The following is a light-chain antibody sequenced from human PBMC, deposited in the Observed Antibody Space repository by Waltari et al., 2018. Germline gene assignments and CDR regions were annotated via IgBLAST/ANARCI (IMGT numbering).Light chain of an antibody. CDR2: EGS. V-gene: IGLV2-23*01. CDR3: CSYAGSRTPWV. Sequence: QSALTQPASVSGSPGQSITISCTGSSSDVGNSNFFSWYQQHPDEAPKLVIYEGSKRPSGISIRFSGSKSGNTASLTISRLQAEDEADYYCCSYAGSRTPWVFGGGTRVTVL. CDR1: SSDVGNSNF. J-gene: IGLJ3*02.